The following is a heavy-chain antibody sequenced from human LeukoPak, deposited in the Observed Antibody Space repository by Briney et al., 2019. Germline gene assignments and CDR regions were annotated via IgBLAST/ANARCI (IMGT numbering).Heavy chain of an antibody. Sequence: ASVKVSCKASGYTFTSYGIIWVRQAPGQGLEWMGWISAYNGKTNYAEKFQGRVTMTTDTSTSTAYMDLRSLRSDDTAVYYCARDTAVPGTMDYWGQGTLVTVSS. J-gene: IGHJ4*02. CDR1: GYTFTSYG. D-gene: IGHD6-19*01. V-gene: IGHV1-18*01. CDR3: ARDTAVPGTMDY. CDR2: ISAYNGKT.